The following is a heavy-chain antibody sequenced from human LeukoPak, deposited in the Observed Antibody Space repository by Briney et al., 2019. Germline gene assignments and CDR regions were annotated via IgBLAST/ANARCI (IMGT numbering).Heavy chain of an antibody. D-gene: IGHD3-10*02. Sequence: GGSLRLSCAASGFTFSSYWMSWVRQAPGRGLEWVASIKQDGSEKYYVDSVKGRFTISRDNAKNSLYLQMNSLRAEDTAVYYCAELGITMIGGVWGKGTTVTISS. CDR1: GFTFSSYW. V-gene: IGHV3-7*01. J-gene: IGHJ6*04. CDR3: AELGITMIGGV. CDR2: IKQDGSEK.